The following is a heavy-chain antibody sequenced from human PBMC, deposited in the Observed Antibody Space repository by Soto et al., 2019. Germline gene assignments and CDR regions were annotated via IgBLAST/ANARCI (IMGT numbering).Heavy chain of an antibody. CDR1: GFTFSSYE. CDR2: ISSSGSTI. V-gene: IGHV3-48*03. CDR3: VREVTMVRGVIGQDMDV. D-gene: IGHD3-10*01. J-gene: IGHJ6*02. Sequence: VGSLRLSCAASGFTFSSYEMNWVRQAPGKGLEWVSYISSSGSTIYYADSVKGRFTISRDNAKNSLYLQMNSLRAEDTAVYYCVREVTMVRGVIGQDMDVWGQGTTVTVSS.